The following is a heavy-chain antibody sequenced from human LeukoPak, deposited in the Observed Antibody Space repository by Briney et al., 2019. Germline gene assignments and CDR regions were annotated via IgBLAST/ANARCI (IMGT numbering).Heavy chain of an antibody. V-gene: IGHV4-39*06. CDR3: ARINYYDSSGYLRDEYYFDY. Sequence: PSETLSLTCSVSGGSIRSTTYYWGWIRQPPGKGLEWIGSIYYSGSTYYSPSLKSRVTISVDTSKYQFPLKLRSVTAADTAVYYCARINYYDSSGYLRDEYYFDYWGQGTRVTVSS. CDR2: IYYSGST. CDR1: GGSIRSTTYY. J-gene: IGHJ4*02. D-gene: IGHD3-22*01.